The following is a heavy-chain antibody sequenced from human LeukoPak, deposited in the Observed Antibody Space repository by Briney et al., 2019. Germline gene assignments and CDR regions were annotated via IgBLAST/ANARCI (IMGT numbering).Heavy chain of an antibody. V-gene: IGHV1-2*06. Sequence: ASVKVSCKASGYTFTGYYMHWVRQAPGQGLEWMGRINPNSGGTNYARKFQGRVTMTRDTSISTAYMELSRLRSDDTAVYYCARDPGYWQDGYNRDLGIDYWGQGTLVTVSS. CDR3: ARDPGYWQDGYNRDLGIDY. D-gene: IGHD5-24*01. CDR1: GYTFTGYY. J-gene: IGHJ4*02. CDR2: INPNSGGT.